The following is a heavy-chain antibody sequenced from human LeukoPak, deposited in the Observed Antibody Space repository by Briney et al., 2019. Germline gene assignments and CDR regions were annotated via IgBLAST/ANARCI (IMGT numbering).Heavy chain of an antibody. CDR3: ARGEKSWINGFDL. D-gene: IGHD2-8*01. Sequence: GGSLRLSCAASGFTFSSYGMHWVRPAPGKGLAWVAVIWYDGSNKYYADSVKGRFTISRDNAKNTLDLQMNSLRAEDTAVYYCARGEKSWINGFDLWGQGTLVTVSS. CDR2: IWYDGSNK. J-gene: IGHJ4*02. CDR1: GFTFSSYG. V-gene: IGHV3-33*01.